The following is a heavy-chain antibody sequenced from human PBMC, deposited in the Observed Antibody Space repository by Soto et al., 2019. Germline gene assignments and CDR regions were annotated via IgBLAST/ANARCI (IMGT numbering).Heavy chain of an antibody. D-gene: IGHD3-3*01. CDR3: AKTISPYHNIDY. CDR1: GYSISSGYY. V-gene: IGHV4-38-2*01. Sequence: SETLSLTCAVSGYSISSGYYWGWIRQPPGKGLEWIGSIYHSGSTYYNPSLKSRVTISVDTSKNQFSLKLSSVTAADTAVYYCAKTISPYHNIDYWGQGTLVTVSS. CDR2: IYHSGST. J-gene: IGHJ4*02.